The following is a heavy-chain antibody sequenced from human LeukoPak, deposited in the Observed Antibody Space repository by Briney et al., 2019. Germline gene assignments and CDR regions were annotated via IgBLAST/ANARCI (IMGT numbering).Heavy chain of an antibody. V-gene: IGHV4-39*01. CDR3: ARQRADYFYHYLDV. CDR2: VYYGGNT. Sequence: ETLSLTCTVPGGSISSSSYYWDWIRQPPGKGLEWIGNVYYGGNTFYNSSLESRVTISVDMSKNQFSLKLTSLTAADTAVYYCARQRADYFYHYLDVWGKGTSVTVSS. CDR1: GGSISSSSYY. J-gene: IGHJ6*03.